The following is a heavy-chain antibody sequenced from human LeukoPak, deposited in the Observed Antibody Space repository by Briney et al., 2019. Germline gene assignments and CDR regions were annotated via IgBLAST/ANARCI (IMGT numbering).Heavy chain of an antibody. V-gene: IGHV1-2*02. CDR2: INPNSGGT. CDR3: ARERTMITYWFDP. Sequence: GASVKVSCKASGYTFTGYYMHWVRQAPGQGLEWMGWINPNSGGTNYAQKFQGRVTMTRDTSVSTAYMELNRLICDDKGVYYCARERTMITYWFDPWGQGTLVTVSS. D-gene: IGHD3-16*01. CDR1: GYTFTGYY. J-gene: IGHJ5*02.